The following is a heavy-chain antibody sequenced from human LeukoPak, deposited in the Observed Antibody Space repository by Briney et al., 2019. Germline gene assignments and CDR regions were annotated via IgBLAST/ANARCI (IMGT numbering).Heavy chain of an antibody. J-gene: IGHJ3*02. Sequence: PSETLSLTCTVSSDSISSYYWSWIRQPPGKGLEWIGYIYYSGGTDYNPSLKSRVTISVDTSKNQFSLKLRSVTAADTAVYYCARHVTISGPYDASDIWGQGTMVTVSP. CDR2: IYYSGGT. CDR3: ARHVTISGPYDASDI. CDR1: SDSISSYY. D-gene: IGHD5-24*01. V-gene: IGHV4-59*08.